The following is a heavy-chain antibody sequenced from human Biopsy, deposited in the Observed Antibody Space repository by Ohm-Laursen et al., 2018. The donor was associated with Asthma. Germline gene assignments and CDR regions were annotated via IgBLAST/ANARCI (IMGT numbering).Heavy chain of an antibody. CDR3: ASDFPKDYVRYNFQF. J-gene: IGHJ4*02. CDR2: HDHEEGGT. Sequence: SVKVSCKISGYSLTDLSMHWVRQAPGQGLEWMGGHDHEEGGTVNARRFQGRVTMTEDTSTDTAYMELSSLSSRDTAVYYCASDFPKDYVRYNFQFWGQGTLVTVSS. D-gene: IGHD4-17*01. V-gene: IGHV1-24*01. CDR1: GYSLTDLS.